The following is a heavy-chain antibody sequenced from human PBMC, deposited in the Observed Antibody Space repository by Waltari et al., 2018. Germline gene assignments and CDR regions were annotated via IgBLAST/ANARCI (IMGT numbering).Heavy chain of an antibody. CDR2: LNHGGST. D-gene: IGHD6-13*01. Sequence: QVQLQQWGAGLLKPSETLSLTCAVYGGSFSGYYWSWIRQPPGKGLEWIGELNHGGSTNYNPSLKSRVTIAVDTSKNQFSLKLSSVTAADTAVYYCARGRGAAAGTSRWFDPWGQGTLVTVSS. V-gene: IGHV4-34*01. J-gene: IGHJ5*02. CDR1: GGSFSGYY. CDR3: ARGRGAAAGTSRWFDP.